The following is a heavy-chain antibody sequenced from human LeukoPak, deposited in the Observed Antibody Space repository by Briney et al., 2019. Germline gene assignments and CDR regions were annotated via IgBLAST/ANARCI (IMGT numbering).Heavy chain of an antibody. CDR1: GFTFSSYS. CDR2: ISSSSSTI. V-gene: IGHV3-48*01. J-gene: IGHJ4*02. Sequence: GGSLRLSCAASGFTFSSYSMNWVRQAPGKGLEWVSYISSSSSTIYYADSVKGRFTISRDNSKSTLSLQMNSLRAEDTAIYYCATYRQVLLPFESWGQGTLVTVSS. CDR3: ATYRQVLLPFES. D-gene: IGHD2-8*02.